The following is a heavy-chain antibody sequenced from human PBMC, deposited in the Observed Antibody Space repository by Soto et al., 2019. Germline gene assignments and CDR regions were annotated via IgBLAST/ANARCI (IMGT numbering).Heavy chain of an antibody. CDR3: ARDVSSEYASILDV. V-gene: IGHV3-7*03. D-gene: IGHD3-3*01. CDR2: IKEDGSVK. CDR1: GFIFENFG. Sequence: GGSLRLSCAASGFIFENFGMSWVRQAPGKGLEWVASIKEDGSVKNYADSVKGRFTVSRDNVKRAMFLQMTSVRVDDTAVYFCARDVSSEYASILDVWGRGARVTVSS. J-gene: IGHJ4*02.